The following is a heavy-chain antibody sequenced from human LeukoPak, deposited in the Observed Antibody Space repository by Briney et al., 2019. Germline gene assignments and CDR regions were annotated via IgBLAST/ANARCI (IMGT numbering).Heavy chain of an antibody. CDR1: GYSFTSYW. Sequence: GESLKISCKASGYSFTSYWIGWVRQMPGKGLEWMGIIYPGDSDTRYSPSFQGQVTISADKSISTAYLQWSSLKASDTAMYYCARQYYYDSSGYSFDIWGQGTMVTVSS. D-gene: IGHD3-22*01. CDR2: IYPGDSDT. CDR3: ARQYYYDSSGYSFDI. J-gene: IGHJ3*02. V-gene: IGHV5-51*01.